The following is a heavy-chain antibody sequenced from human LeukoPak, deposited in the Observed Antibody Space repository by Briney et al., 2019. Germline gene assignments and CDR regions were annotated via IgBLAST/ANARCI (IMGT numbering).Heavy chain of an antibody. CDR3: AREGNGGSGSFHFDY. CDR1: GGSFSGYY. V-gene: IGHV4-34*01. D-gene: IGHD3-10*01. Sequence: SETLSLTCAVYGGSFSGYYWSWIRQPPGKGLEWIGEINHSGSTNYHPSLKSRVTISVDTSKNQFSLKLSSVTAADTAVYYCAREGNGGSGSFHFDYWGQGTLVTVSS. J-gene: IGHJ4*02. CDR2: INHSGST.